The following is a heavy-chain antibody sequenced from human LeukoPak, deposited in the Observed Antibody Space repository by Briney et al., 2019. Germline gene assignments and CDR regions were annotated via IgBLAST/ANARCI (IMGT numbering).Heavy chain of an antibody. D-gene: IGHD3-9*01. J-gene: IGHJ5*02. CDR2: INSNSGGT. CDR1: GYTFTDYY. V-gene: IGHV1-2*02. Sequence: ASVKVSCKASGYTFTDYYMHWVRQAPGQGLEWMGWINSNSGGTNYALKFLGSVTMTRDTSISTVYMELSSLKSDDTAVYYCARDREILRYFDWSSRANWFDPWGQGTLVTVSS. CDR3: ARDREILRYFDWSSRANWFDP.